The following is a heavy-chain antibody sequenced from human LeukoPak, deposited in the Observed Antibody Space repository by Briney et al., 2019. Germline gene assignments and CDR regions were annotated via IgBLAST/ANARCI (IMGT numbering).Heavy chain of an antibody. Sequence: SGGSLRLSCAASGFTFSSYWMSWVRQAPGKGLEWVANIKQDGSEKYYVDSVKGRFTISRDNAKNSLYLQMNSLRAEDTAVYYCARDPVGVAGYFGYWGQGTLVTVSS. CDR1: GFTFSSYW. CDR2: IKQDGSEK. D-gene: IGHD6-19*01. CDR3: ARDPVGVAGYFGY. J-gene: IGHJ4*02. V-gene: IGHV3-7*01.